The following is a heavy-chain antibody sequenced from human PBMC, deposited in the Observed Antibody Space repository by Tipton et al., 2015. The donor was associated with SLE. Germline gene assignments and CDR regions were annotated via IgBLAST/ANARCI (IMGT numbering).Heavy chain of an antibody. J-gene: IGHJ6*02. Sequence: SLRLSCAASGFTFSSYGMHWVRQAPGKGLEWVAFIRYDGSNKYYADSVKGRFTISRDNSKNTLYLQMNSLRAEDTAVYYCAKDFSNYVRGAYYGMDVWGQGTTVTVSS. V-gene: IGHV3-30*02. D-gene: IGHD4-11*01. CDR1: GFTFSSYG. CDR3: AKDFSNYVRGAYYGMDV. CDR2: IRYDGSNK.